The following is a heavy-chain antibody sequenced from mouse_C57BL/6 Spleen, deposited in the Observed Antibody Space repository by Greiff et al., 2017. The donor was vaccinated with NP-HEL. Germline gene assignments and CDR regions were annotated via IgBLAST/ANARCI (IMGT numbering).Heavy chain of an antibody. V-gene: IGHV14-3*01. CDR3: VYYYGSTAWFAY. CDR1: GFNIKNTY. CDR2: IDPANGNT. D-gene: IGHD1-1*01. Sequence: VQLKQSVAELVRPGASVKLSCTASGFNIKNTYMHWVKQRPEQGLEWIGRIDPANGNTKYAPKFQGKATITADTSSNTAYLQLSSLTSEDTAIYYCVYYYGSTAWFAYWGQGTLVTVSA. J-gene: IGHJ3*01.